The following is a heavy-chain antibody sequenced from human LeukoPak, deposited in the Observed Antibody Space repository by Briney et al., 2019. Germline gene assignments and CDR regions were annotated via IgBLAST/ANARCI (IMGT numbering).Heavy chain of an antibody. CDR1: GGSISSSSYY. D-gene: IGHD3-3*01. CDR3: ARSRADFWSGYYTFDP. V-gene: IGHV4-39*01. Sequence: SETLSLTCTVSGGSISSSSYYWGWIRQPPGKGLEWIGSIYYSGSTYYNPSLKSRVTISVDTSKNQFSLKLSSVTAADTAVYYCARSRADFWSGYYTFDPWGQGTLVTVSS. CDR2: IYYSGST. J-gene: IGHJ5*02.